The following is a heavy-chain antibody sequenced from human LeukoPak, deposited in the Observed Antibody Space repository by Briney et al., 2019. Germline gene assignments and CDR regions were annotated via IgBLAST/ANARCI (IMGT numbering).Heavy chain of an antibody. V-gene: IGHV1-69*04. D-gene: IGHD2-2*01. CDR1: GGTFSSYT. J-gene: IGHJ3*02. Sequence: SVRVSCKACGGTFSSYTISWVRQAPGQGLEWMGRIIPILGIANYAQKFQGRVTITADKSTSTAYMELSSLRSEDTAVYYCARDLPYCSSTSCQGGGAFDIWGQGTMVTVSS. CDR2: IIPILGIA. CDR3: ARDLPYCSSTSCQGGGAFDI.